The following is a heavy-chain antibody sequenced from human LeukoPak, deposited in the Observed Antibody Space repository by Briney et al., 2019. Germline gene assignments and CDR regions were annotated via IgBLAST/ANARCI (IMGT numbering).Heavy chain of an antibody. Sequence: GGSLRLSCAASGFTFSSYAMSWVRQAPGKGLEWVSAISGSGGSTYYADSVKGRFTISRDNSKNTLYLQMNSLRAEDTAVYYCAKPGSRVVPAAKSWFDPWGQGTLVTVSS. V-gene: IGHV3-23*01. CDR2: ISGSGGST. CDR1: GFTFSSYA. J-gene: IGHJ5*02. D-gene: IGHD2-2*01. CDR3: AKPGSRVVPAAKSWFDP.